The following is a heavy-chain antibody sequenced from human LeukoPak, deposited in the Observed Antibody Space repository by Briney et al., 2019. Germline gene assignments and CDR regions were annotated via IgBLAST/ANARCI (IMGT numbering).Heavy chain of an antibody. D-gene: IGHD3-22*01. V-gene: IGHV3-74*01. Sequence: GGTLRLSCVASGFTLSEYWMHWVRQTPGKGLVWVSGMKSEGGTNDAAFVKGRSTIARDNAKKTVSPQMNSLRPEGTGVYYCARAPSEMVGYFPEYFRHWGEGTLVTVSS. J-gene: IGHJ1*01. CDR2: MKSEGGT. CDR1: GFTLSEYW. CDR3: ARAPSEMVGYFPEYFRH.